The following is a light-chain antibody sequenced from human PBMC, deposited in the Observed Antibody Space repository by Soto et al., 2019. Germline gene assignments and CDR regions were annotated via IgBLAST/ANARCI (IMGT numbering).Light chain of an antibody. J-gene: IGKJ4*01. V-gene: IGKV1-39*01. CDR2: AAS. CDR3: QQTYRTPLT. Sequence: IQLTQAPSSLSASLGVSVTITCLASQGISSFLAWYQQKPGKAPKLLIYAASTLHSGVPSRFSGSGSGTDFTLTISSLQPEDFATYSCQQTYRTPLTFGGGSKVDI. CDR1: QGISSF.